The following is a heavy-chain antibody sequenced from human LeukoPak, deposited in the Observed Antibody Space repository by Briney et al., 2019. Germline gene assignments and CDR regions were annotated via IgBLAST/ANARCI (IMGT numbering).Heavy chain of an antibody. Sequence: GGSLRLSCVASGNYWMHWVRQAPGKGLVWVSHINSDGSWTSYADSVKGRFTISKDNAKNTVYLQMNSLRAEDTAVYYCVSFYETYWGRGTLVTVSS. J-gene: IGHJ4*02. CDR2: INSDGSWT. V-gene: IGHV3-74*01. D-gene: IGHD2/OR15-2a*01. CDR3: VSFYETY. CDR1: GNYW.